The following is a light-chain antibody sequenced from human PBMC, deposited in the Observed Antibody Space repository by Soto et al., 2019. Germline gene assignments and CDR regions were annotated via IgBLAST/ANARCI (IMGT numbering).Light chain of an antibody. V-gene: IGKV1-33*01. CDR2: DAS. CDR3: QQYDNLPLT. Sequence: DIQMTQSPSSLSASVGDRVTINCQASQYISNYLNWYQQKSGKAPKLLIYDASNLETGVPSRFSGSGSGTDFTFTISSLQPEDIATYYCQQYDNLPLTFGGGTKVDNK. CDR1: QYISNY. J-gene: IGKJ4*01.